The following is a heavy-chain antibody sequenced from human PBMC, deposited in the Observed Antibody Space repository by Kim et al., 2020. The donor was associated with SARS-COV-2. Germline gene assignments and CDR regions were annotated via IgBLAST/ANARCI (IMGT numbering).Heavy chain of an antibody. J-gene: IGHJ4*02. Sequence: GGSLRLSCAASGFSFNSYYMHWVRQAPGKGLEWVALISPDGSNEYYAESVKGRLTISRDNSKNMLYVQMNSLRTEDTAVYYCAGQFDYWGQGILVTVSS. V-gene: IGHV3-30-3*01. CDR3: AGQFDY. CDR2: ISPDGSNE. CDR1: GFSFNSYY.